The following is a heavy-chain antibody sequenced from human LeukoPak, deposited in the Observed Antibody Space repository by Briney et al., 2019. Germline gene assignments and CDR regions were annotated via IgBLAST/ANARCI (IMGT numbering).Heavy chain of an antibody. J-gene: IGHJ4*02. Sequence: PSETLSLTCTVSGGSISSYYWSWIRQPPGKGLEWIGYIYYSGSTNYNPSLKSRVTISVDTSKNQFSLKLSPVTAADTAVYYCARGSGYDFFDYWGQGTLVTVSS. CDR2: IYYSGST. D-gene: IGHD5-12*01. CDR1: GGSISSYY. V-gene: IGHV4-59*01. CDR3: ARGSGYDFFDY.